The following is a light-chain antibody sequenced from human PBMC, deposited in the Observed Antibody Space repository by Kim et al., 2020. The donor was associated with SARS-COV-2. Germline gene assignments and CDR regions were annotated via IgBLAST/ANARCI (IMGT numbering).Light chain of an antibody. CDR2: DVS. Sequence: GQSMTISCTGTSSDIGGYNYVSWYQPHPGKAPKLMIYDVSTRPSGVSNRFSGSKSGNTASLAISGLQAEDEADYYCSSYTSSNTVIFGGGTQLTVL. CDR3: SSYTSSNTVI. V-gene: IGLV2-14*03. CDR1: SSDIGGYNY. J-gene: IGLJ2*01.